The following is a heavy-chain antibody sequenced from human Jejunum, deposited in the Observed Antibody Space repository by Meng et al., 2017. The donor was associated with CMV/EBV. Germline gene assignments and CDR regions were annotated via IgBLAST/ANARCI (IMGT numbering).Heavy chain of an antibody. CDR1: GLNVSSNY. V-gene: IGHV3-53*01. D-gene: IGHD4-17*01. J-gene: IGHJ4*02. CDR2: LYNGGST. Sequence: EVQLEEAGGGLIQPGGSLRLSCRVSGLNVSSNYMTWVRQAPGKGLEWVSVLYNGGSTHYADSEKGRFTISRDNSRNTLYLQMTSLRAEDTAVYYCARGTMTTNFEYWGQGTLVTVSS. CDR3: ARGTMTTNFEY.